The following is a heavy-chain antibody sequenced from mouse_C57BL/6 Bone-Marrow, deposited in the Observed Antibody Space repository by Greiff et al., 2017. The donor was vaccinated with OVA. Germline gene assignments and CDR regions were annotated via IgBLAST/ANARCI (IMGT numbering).Heavy chain of an antibody. Sequence: VQLKDSGPGLVKPSQSLSLTCSVTGYSITSGYYWNWIRQFPGNKLEWMGYISYDGSNNYNPSLKNRISITRDTSKNQFFLKLNSVTTEDTATYYCAKEGDYGYFDYWGQGTTLTVSS. V-gene: IGHV3-6*01. CDR2: ISYDGSN. CDR3: AKEGDYGYFDY. D-gene: IGHD2-4*01. CDR1: GYSITSGYY. J-gene: IGHJ2*01.